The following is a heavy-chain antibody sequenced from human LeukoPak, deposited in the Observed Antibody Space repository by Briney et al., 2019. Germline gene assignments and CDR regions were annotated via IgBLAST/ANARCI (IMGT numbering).Heavy chain of an antibody. V-gene: IGHV1-2*02. CDR1: GYTFTGYY. Sequence: ASVKVSCKASGYTFTGYYMHWVRQAPGQGRKWMGWINPNSGGTNYAQKFQGRVTMTRDTSISTAYMELSRLRSDDTAVYYCARLEGYCSGGSCYSNYYMDVWGKGTTVTVSS. J-gene: IGHJ6*03. CDR3: ARLEGYCSGGSCYSNYYMDV. D-gene: IGHD2-15*01. CDR2: INPNSGGT.